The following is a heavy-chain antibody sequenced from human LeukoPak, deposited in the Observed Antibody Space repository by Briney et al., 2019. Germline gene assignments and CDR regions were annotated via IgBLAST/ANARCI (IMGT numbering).Heavy chain of an antibody. CDR1: GASISGYY. J-gene: IGHJ4*02. CDR3: ARENSSGYYSVGPVDY. Sequence: PSETLSLTCTVSGASISGYYWTWIRQPPGKGLEWIGQMYYSANTNYNPSLKSRVTISVDRSKNQFSLKLSSVTAADTAVYYCARENSSGYYSVGPVDYWGQGTLVTVSP. D-gene: IGHD3-22*01. V-gene: IGHV4-59*12. CDR2: MYYSANT.